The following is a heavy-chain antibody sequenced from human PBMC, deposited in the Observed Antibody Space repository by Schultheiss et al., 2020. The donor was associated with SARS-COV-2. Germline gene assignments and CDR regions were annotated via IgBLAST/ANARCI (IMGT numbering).Heavy chain of an antibody. CDR2: IIPIFGTA. CDR1: GGTFSSYA. D-gene: IGHD2-15*01. CDR3: ARETGVVPSYYYYGMDV. V-gene: IGHV1-69*13. J-gene: IGHJ6*02. Sequence: SVKVSCKASGGTFSSYAISWVRQAPGQGLEWMGGIIPIFGTANYGQKFHGRVTITADESTSTAYMELRSLRSDDTAVYYCARETGVVPSYYYYGMDVWGQGTTVNVSS.